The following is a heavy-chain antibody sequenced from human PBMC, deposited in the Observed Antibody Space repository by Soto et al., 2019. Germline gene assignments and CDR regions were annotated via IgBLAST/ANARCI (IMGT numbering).Heavy chain of an antibody. V-gene: IGHV5-51*01. Sequence: PGESLKISCKGSGYSFTSYWIGWVRQMPGKGLEWMGIIYPGDSDTRYSPSFQGQVTISADKSISTAYLQWSSLKASDTAMYYFARRYCSGGSCYHSTSGVFDYWGQGTLVTVSS. CDR1: GYSFTSYW. CDR2: IYPGDSDT. D-gene: IGHD2-15*01. CDR3: ARRYCSGGSCYHSTSGVFDY. J-gene: IGHJ4*02.